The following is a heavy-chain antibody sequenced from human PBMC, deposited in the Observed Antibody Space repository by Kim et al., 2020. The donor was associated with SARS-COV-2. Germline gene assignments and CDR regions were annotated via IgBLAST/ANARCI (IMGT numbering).Heavy chain of an antibody. Sequence: GGSLRLSCVASGFTFGDYDMNWVRQAPGKGLEWVAGVSWSGGRLYYADSSKGRFTISRDNAKKSLYLQMNSLTAEDTALYYCVKDTSVSGTGFDLCGQGTRVT. D-gene: IGHD3-3*01. CDR2: VSWSGGRL. V-gene: IGHV3-9*01. CDR1: GFTFGDYD. CDR3: VKDTSVSGTGFDL. J-gene: IGHJ4*02.